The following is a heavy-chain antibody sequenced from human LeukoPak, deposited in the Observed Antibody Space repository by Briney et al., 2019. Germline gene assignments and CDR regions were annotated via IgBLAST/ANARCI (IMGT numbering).Heavy chain of an antibody. D-gene: IGHD1-26*01. Sequence: GESLKISCKGSGYRFNSFWIVWVRQMPGKGLEWMGIIYPGDSETRYSPSFQGQVTISADKSISTAYLQWSSLKASDTAMYYCARRRDLYSGSYYPFDYWGQGTLVTVSS. CDR1: GYRFNSFW. CDR2: IYPGDSET. CDR3: ARRRDLYSGSYYPFDY. V-gene: IGHV5-51*01. J-gene: IGHJ4*02.